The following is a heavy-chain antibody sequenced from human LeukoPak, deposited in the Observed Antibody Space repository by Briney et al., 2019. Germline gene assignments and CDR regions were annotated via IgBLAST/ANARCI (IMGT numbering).Heavy chain of an antibody. CDR2: ISVSGGTT. D-gene: IGHD2/OR15-2a*01. Sequence: GGSLRLSCAASGFTFSNYAMSWVRQGPGKGLEWVSGISVSGGTTDYADSVKGRFTISRDNSKNTLYVQMNSLRAEDTAVYYCAKTFFGYTNYLDYWGQGTQDTVSS. CDR3: AKTFFGYTNYLDY. V-gene: IGHV3-23*01. CDR1: GFTFSNYA. J-gene: IGHJ4*02.